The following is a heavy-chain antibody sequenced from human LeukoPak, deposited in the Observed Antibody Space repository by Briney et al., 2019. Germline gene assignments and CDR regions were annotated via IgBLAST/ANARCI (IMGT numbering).Heavy chain of an antibody. D-gene: IGHD1-14*01. Sequence: PGGSLRLSCAASGFTFSSYAMSWVRQAPGKGLEWVSSISSSSSYIYYADSVKGRFTISRDNAKNSLYLQMNSLRAEDTAVYYCARDGSPRTHYYYYYYMDVWGKGTTVTVSS. J-gene: IGHJ6*03. CDR3: ARDGSPRTHYYYYYYMDV. CDR1: GFTFSSYA. CDR2: ISSSSSYI. V-gene: IGHV3-21*01.